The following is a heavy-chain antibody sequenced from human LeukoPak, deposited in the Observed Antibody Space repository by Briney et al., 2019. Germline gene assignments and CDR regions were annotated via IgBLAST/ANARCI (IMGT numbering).Heavy chain of an antibody. J-gene: IGHJ4*02. CDR1: GGTFSSYA. D-gene: IGHD2-2*01. CDR2: IIPIFGIA. V-gene: IGHV1-69*04. CDR3: ARDSAVVVSAFCDY. Sequence: ASVKVSFKASGGTFSSYAISWVRQPPGQGLEWMGRIIPIFGIANYAQKFQGRVTITADKSTSTAYMKMSSLRAENTAVYYCARDSAVVVSAFCDYWGQGTLVTVSS.